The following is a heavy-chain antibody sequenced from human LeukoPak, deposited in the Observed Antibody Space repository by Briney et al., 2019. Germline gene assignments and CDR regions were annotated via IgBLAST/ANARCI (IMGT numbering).Heavy chain of an antibody. J-gene: IGHJ4*02. Sequence: GESLKISCKGSGYRFTSYWIGWVRQMPGKGLEWMGIIYPGDSDTRYSPSFQGQVTISADKSISTAYLQWSSLKASDTAMYYCARPGVVGASLGTLDYWGQGTLVTVSS. CDR1: GYRFTSYW. D-gene: IGHD1-26*01. CDR2: IYPGDSDT. V-gene: IGHV5-51*01. CDR3: ARPGVVGASLGTLDY.